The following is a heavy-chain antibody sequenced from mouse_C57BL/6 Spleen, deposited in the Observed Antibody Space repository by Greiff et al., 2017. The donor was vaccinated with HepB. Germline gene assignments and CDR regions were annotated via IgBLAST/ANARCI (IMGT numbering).Heavy chain of an antibody. J-gene: IGHJ2*01. V-gene: IGHV8-8*01. CDR3: APIPNCYYFDY. CDR1: GFSLSTFGMG. Sequence: QVTLKESGPGLLQPSQTLSLTCSFSGFSLSTFGMGVGWFRQPSGTGLEWLAHIWWDDDKYYNPALKSRLTISKDTSKNPVFLKIAKVDTADTATYYCAPIPNCYYFDYWGQGTTLTVSS. CDR2: IWWDDDK. D-gene: IGHD4-1*01.